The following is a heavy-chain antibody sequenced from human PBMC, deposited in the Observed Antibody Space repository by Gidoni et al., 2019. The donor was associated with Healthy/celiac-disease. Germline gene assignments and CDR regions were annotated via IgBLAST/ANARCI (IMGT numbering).Heavy chain of an antibody. CDR1: GYTFTGYY. D-gene: IGHD3-3*01. V-gene: IGHV1-2*04. Sequence: QVQLVQSGAEVKKPGASVKVSCKASGYTFTGYYMHWVRQAPGQGLEWMGWINPNSGGTNYAQKFQGWVTMTRDTSISTAYMELSRLRSDDTAVYYCARGGAIFGVPNAFDIWGQGTMVTVSS. CDR2: INPNSGGT. J-gene: IGHJ3*02. CDR3: ARGGAIFGVPNAFDI.